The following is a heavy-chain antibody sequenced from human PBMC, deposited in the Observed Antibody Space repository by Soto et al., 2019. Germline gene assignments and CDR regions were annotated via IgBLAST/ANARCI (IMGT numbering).Heavy chain of an antibody. Sequence: SETLSLTCTVTGGSINTYYWSWIRQSAGKGLEWIGRVYTTGSTNYNPSLKSRVTISVDTSRNQLSLSLRSVTAADTAVYYCARDFNFIFDDVADMRWNRDPWGQGTLVTVSS. CDR3: ARDFNFIFDDVADMRWNRDP. D-gene: IGHD3-3*02. CDR1: GGSINTYY. CDR2: VYTTGST. J-gene: IGHJ5*02. V-gene: IGHV4-4*07.